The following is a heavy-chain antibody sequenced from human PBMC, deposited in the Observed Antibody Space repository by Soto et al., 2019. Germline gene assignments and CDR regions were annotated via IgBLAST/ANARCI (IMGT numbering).Heavy chain of an antibody. J-gene: IGHJ4*02. CDR3: ARDDSGNGWYFY. CDR2: INPIGGST. V-gene: IGHV1-46*03. CDR1: GYTFTSYY. D-gene: IGHD6-19*01. Sequence: ASMKVSCKASGYTFTSYYMHWVRQAPGQGLELMGIINPIGGSTSYAQKFQGRVTMTRDTSTSTVYMELSSLRSEDTAVYYCARDDSGNGWYFYWGQGTLVTVSS.